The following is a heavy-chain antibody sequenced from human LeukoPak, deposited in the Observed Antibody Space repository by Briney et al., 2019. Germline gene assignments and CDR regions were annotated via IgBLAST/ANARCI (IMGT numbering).Heavy chain of an antibody. V-gene: IGHV4-39*07. CDR1: GGSISSSSYY. CDR2: IYYSGST. D-gene: IGHD6-6*01. J-gene: IGHJ4*02. CDR3: ARTYSSSSTLDY. Sequence: SETLSLTCTVSGGSISSSSYYWGWIRQPPGKGLEWIGSIYYSGSTYYNPSLKSRVTISVDTSKNQFSLKLSSVTAADTAVYYCARTYSSSSTLDYWGQGTLVTVSP.